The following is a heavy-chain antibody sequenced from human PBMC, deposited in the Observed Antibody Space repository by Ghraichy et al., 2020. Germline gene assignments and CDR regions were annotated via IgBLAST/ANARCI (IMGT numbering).Heavy chain of an antibody. J-gene: IGHJ4*02. V-gene: IGHV3-21*01. CDR1: GFTFSSYS. Sequence: GGSLRLSCAASGFTFSSYSMNWVRQAPGKGLEWVSSISSSSSYIYYADSVKGRFTISRDNAKNSLYLQMKSLRAEDTAVYYCARDLEAVTTPYWGQGTLVTVSS. D-gene: IGHD4-17*01. CDR3: ARDLEAVTTPY. CDR2: ISSSSSYI.